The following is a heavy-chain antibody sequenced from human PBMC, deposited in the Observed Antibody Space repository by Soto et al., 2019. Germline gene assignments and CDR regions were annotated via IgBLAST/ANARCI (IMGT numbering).Heavy chain of an antibody. V-gene: IGHV3-13*04. CDR3: ARARRITMVRGGRRGAFDN. J-gene: IGHJ3*02. D-gene: IGHD3-10*01. Sequence: GGSLRLSCAASGFTFSSYDMHWFRQATGKGLEWVSAIGTAGDTYYPGSVKGRFTISRENAKNSLYLQMNSLRAGDTAVYYCARARRITMVRGGRRGAFDNWGQVTMVTVSS. CDR1: GFTFSSYD. CDR2: IGTAGDT.